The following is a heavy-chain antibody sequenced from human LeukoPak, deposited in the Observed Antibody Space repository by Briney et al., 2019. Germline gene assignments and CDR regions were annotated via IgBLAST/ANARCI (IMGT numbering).Heavy chain of an antibody. J-gene: IGHJ4*02. CDR2: IKSKTDGGTT. Sequence: GGSLRLSCAASGFTFSNAWMSWVRQAPGKGLEWVGRIKSKTDGGTTDYAAPVKGRFTISRDDPKNTLYLQMNRLKTEDTAVYYSTTDQVGSSWPYYFDYWGQGTLVTVSS. V-gene: IGHV3-15*01. CDR1: GFTFSNAW. CDR3: TTDQVGSSWPYYFDY. D-gene: IGHD6-13*01.